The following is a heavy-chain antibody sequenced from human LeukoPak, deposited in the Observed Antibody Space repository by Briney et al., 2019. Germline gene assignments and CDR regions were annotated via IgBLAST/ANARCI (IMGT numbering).Heavy chain of an antibody. J-gene: IGHJ5*02. V-gene: IGHV1-18*01. CDR3: ARERPPSSSWYGWFDP. CDR1: GYTFTSYG. Sequence: ASVTVSCKASGYTFTSYGISWVRQAPGQGLEWMGWISAYNGNTNYAQKLQGRVTMTTDTSTSTAYMELRSLRSDDTAVYYCARERPPSSSWYGWFDPWGQGTLVTVSS. D-gene: IGHD6-13*01. CDR2: ISAYNGNT.